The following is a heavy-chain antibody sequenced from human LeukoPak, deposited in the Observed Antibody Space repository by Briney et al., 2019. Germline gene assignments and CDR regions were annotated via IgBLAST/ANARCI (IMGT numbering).Heavy chain of an antibody. CDR2: IYYSGST. V-gene: IGHV4-39*02. CDR3: AREKDSSGYKN. CDR1: GGSISSSSYY. D-gene: IGHD3-22*01. J-gene: IGHJ4*02. Sequence: PSETLSLTCTVSGGSISSSSYYWGWIRQPPGKGLEWIGSIYYSGSTYYNPSLKSRVTISVDTSKNQFSLKLNSVTAADTAVYYCAREKDSSGYKNWGQGTLVTVSS.